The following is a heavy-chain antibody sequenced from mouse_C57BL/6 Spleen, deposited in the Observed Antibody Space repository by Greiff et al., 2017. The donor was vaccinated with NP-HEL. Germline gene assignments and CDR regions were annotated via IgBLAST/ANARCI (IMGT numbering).Heavy chain of an antibody. CDR2: ISNGGGST. V-gene: IGHV5-12*01. Sequence: EVKVVESGGGLVQPGGSLKLSCAASGFTFSDYYMYWVRQTPEKRLEWVAYISNGGGSTYYPDTVKGRFTISRDNAKNTLYLQMSLLKSEDTAMYYCARLAAYYYGSSGGYYFDYWGQGTTLTVSS. CDR3: ARLAAYYYGSSGGYYFDY. D-gene: IGHD1-1*01. J-gene: IGHJ2*01. CDR1: GFTFSDYY.